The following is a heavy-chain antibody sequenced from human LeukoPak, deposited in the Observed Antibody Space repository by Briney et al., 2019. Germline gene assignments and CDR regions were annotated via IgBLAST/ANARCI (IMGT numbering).Heavy chain of an antibody. J-gene: IGHJ6*02. D-gene: IGHD2-8*01. Sequence: GGSLRLSCAASGFTFSRYCMHWVRQVPGKGLVWVSRLNGDGSDTTYVDSVKGRFTISRDNARNTLYLHVNSLRVEDTAVYYCARRKVYEFGEGYNYGMDVWGQGTTVTVSS. CDR2: LNGDGSDT. V-gene: IGHV3-74*03. CDR1: GFTFSRYC. CDR3: ARRKVYEFGEGYNYGMDV.